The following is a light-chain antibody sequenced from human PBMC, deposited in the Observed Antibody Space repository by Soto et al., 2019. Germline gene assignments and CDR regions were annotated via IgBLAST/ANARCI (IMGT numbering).Light chain of an antibody. Sequence: DIQMTQSPSTLSASVGDTVTVTCRASQSVSGWLAWYQQKPGEAPKLLIYDASALPRGVPSRFSGSGSGTKFTLTIASLXXXXXXXYYCQQYETFSGTFGRGTKVEI. CDR1: QSVSGW. J-gene: IGKJ4*02. V-gene: IGKV1-5*01. CDR2: DAS. CDR3: QQYETFSGT.